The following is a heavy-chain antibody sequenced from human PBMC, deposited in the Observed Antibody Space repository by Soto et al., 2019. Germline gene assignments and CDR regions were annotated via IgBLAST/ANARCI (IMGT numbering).Heavy chain of an antibody. CDR3: ARDPGSDIVVVPAADSFDY. D-gene: IGHD2-2*01. Sequence: QVQLQQWGAGLLKPSETLSLTCAVYGGSFSGYYWSWIRQPPGKGLEWIGEINHSGSTNYNPSLKSRVTISVDTSKNQFSLKLSSVTAADTAVYYCARDPGSDIVVVPAADSFDYWGQGTLVTVSS. CDR1: GGSFSGYY. J-gene: IGHJ4*02. V-gene: IGHV4-34*01. CDR2: INHSGST.